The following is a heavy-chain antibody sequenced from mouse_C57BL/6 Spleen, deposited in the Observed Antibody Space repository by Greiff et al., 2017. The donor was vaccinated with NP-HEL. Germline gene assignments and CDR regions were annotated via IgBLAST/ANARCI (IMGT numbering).Heavy chain of an antibody. CDR1: GFTFSSYA. CDR3: AREGITTHYFDY. D-gene: IGHD2-4*01. V-gene: IGHV5-4*01. J-gene: IGHJ2*01. CDR2: ISDGGSYT. Sequence: EVQVVESGGGLVKPGGSLKLSCAASGFTFSSYAMSWVRQTPEKRLEWVATISDGGSYTYYPDNVKGRFTISRDTAKNNLYLQMSHLKSEDAAMYYCAREGITTHYFDYWGQGTTLTVSS.